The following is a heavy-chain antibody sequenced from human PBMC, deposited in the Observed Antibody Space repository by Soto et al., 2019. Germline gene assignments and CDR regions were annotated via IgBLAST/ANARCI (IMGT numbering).Heavy chain of an antibody. CDR1: GGYISGYS. D-gene: IGHD6-13*01. CDR3: ARQTNLGTAWYPDC. J-gene: IGHJ4*02. Sequence: QVHLQESGPGLVKPSETLSLTCAVSGGYISGYSWSWIRQPPGKGLECIGNSHYTGVTNYNPYLKSRLTISVDTSKIQISLQLTSVTAADTAIYYCARQTNLGTAWYPDCWGQGTLVTVSS. V-gene: IGHV4-59*08. CDR2: SHYTGVT.